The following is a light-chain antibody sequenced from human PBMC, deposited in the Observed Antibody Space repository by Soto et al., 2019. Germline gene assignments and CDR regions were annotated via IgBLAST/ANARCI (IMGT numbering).Light chain of an antibody. V-gene: IGLV2-14*01. CDR3: SSYATSSDLV. CDR1: SSDVGGYDY. Sequence: QSALTQSASVSGSPGQSITIPCTGTSSDVGGYDYVSWYQQHPGKVPKLIIYEVIKRPSGVSHRFSGSKSGNTASLTISGLQTEDEADYSCSSYATSSDLVFVGGTQLTVL. CDR2: EVI. J-gene: IGLJ2*01.